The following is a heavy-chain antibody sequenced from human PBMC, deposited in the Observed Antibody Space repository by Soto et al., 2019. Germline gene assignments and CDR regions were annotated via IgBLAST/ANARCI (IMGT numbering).Heavy chain of an antibody. CDR1: GGSISSGGYY. J-gene: IGHJ6*02. V-gene: IGHV4-31*03. CDR2: IYYSGST. Sequence: NPSETLSLTCTVSGGSISSGGYYWSWIRQHPGKGLEWIGYIYYSGSTYYNPSLKSRVTISVDTSKNQFSLKLSSVTAADTAVYYCARDRIVVVPAAMYYYGMDVWGQGTTVTVSS. CDR3: ARDRIVVVPAAMYYYGMDV. D-gene: IGHD2-2*01.